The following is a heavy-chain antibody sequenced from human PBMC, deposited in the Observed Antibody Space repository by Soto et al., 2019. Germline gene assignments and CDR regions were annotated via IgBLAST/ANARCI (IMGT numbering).Heavy chain of an antibody. J-gene: IGHJ4*02. CDR3: AIIPPTTVDY. CDR2: ISYDGSNR. D-gene: IGHD4-17*01. Sequence: QVQLVESGGGVVQPGRSLRLSCAASGFTFSSYGMHWVRQAPANGLEWVAAISYDGSNRYYADSVKGRFTISRDISKNTLYLQMNSLRLEDTAVYYCAIIPPTTVDYWGQGPLVTVFS. V-gene: IGHV3-30*03. CDR1: GFTFSSYG.